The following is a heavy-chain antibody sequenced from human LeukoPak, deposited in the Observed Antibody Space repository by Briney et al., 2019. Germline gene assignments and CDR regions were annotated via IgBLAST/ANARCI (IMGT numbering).Heavy chain of an antibody. D-gene: IGHD4-17*01. CDR2: IKSKNDGGTT. V-gene: IGHV3-15*01. CDR1: GLTFRNAW. J-gene: IGHJ4*02. CDR3: ATRPPPGDYPFDY. Sequence: GGSLRLSCAAYGLTFRNAWMNWVRQAPGKGLEWVGRIKSKNDGGTTDYAAPVKGRFTISRDDSKSTLYLQMNNLETEDTAVYYCATRPPPGDYPFDYWGQGTLVTVSS.